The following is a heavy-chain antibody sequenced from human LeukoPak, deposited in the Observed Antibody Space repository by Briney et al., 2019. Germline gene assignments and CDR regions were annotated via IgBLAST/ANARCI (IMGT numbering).Heavy chain of an antibody. V-gene: IGHV6-1*01. CDR1: GDSVLSNSS. Sequence: SQTLSLTCAVSGDSVLSNSSWNWIRQSPSRGLEWLGRTYYRSNWYNDYGVSVKSRININPDTSKNLFSLQLNSVAPEDTAVYYCVRDHGGLDYWGQGTVVTVSS. CDR3: VRDHGGLDY. J-gene: IGHJ4*02. CDR2: TYYRSNWYN.